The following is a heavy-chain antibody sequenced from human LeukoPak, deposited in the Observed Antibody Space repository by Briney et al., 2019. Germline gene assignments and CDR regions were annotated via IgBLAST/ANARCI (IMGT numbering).Heavy chain of an antibody. CDR2: INHSGST. Sequence: SETLSLTCAVYGGSFSDYYWSWIRQPPGKGLEWIGEINHSGSTNYNPSLKSRVTISVDTSKNQFSLKLSSVTAADTAVYYCASGYSYDPLDYWGQGTLVTVSS. CDR1: GGSFSDYY. J-gene: IGHJ4*02. CDR3: ASGYSYDPLDY. V-gene: IGHV4-34*01. D-gene: IGHD5-18*01.